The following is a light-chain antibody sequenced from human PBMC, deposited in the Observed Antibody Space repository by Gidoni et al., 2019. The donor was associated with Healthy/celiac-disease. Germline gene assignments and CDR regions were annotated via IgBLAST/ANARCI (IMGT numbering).Light chain of an antibody. J-gene: IGKJ1*01. Sequence: DIQMTQSPSSLSASVGDRVTITCQASQDISNYLNWYQQKPGKAPKLLIYDSSNLETGAPSRFSGSGSGTYFTFTISSLQPEDIATYYCQQYDKLPRTFGQGTKVEIK. CDR3: QQYDKLPRT. CDR1: QDISNY. V-gene: IGKV1-33*01. CDR2: DSS.